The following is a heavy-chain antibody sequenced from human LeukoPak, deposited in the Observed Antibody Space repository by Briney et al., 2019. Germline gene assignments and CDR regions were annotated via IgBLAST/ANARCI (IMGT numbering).Heavy chain of an antibody. Sequence: SETLSLTCTVSGGSISSYYWNWMRQPPGKGMEGSGYIFRSGSTNYNPSLKSRVTISVDTSKNHFSLNLGSVTAADTAVYYCARGIVEGYSYGWFYYMDVWGKGTTVTVSS. CDR2: IFRSGST. CDR3: ARGIVEGYSYGWFYYMDV. CDR1: GGSISSYY. V-gene: IGHV4-59*01. J-gene: IGHJ6*03. D-gene: IGHD5-18*01.